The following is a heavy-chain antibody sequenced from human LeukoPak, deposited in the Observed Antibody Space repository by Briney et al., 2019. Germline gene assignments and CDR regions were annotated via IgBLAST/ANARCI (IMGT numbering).Heavy chain of an antibody. J-gene: IGHJ6*02. CDR2: IYNSGST. CDR1: GGSISSYY. CDR3: AREGAPSDEYYYYGMDV. D-gene: IGHD1-26*01. Sequence: PSETLSLTCTVSGGSISSYYWSWIRQPPGKGLEWIGYIYNSGSTNYNSSLKSRVTISVDTSKNQFSLKLSSVTAADTAVYYCAREGAPSDEYYYYGMDVWGQGTTVTVSS. V-gene: IGHV4-59*12.